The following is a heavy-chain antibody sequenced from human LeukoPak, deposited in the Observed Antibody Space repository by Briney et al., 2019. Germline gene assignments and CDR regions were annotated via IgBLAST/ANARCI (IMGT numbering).Heavy chain of an antibody. V-gene: IGHV3-53*01. CDR1: GFTVSSNY. Sequence: GGSLRLSCAASGFTVSSNYMSWVRQAPGKGLEWVSVIYSGGSTYYADSVKGRFTISRDNSKNTLYLQMNSLRAEDTAVYYCARVYYGSGSHQFYFDYWGQGTLVTVSS. CDR3: ARVYYGSGSHQFYFDY. CDR2: IYSGGST. J-gene: IGHJ4*02. D-gene: IGHD3-10*01.